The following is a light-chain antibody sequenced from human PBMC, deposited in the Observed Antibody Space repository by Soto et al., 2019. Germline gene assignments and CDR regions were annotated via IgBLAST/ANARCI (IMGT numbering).Light chain of an antibody. CDR3: LHYHSYSTK. CDR2: DAS. Sequence: DIQMTQSPSTLSASVGDRVTITCRASQSINTWLAWYQQKPGKAPELLIFDASALESGVPSRFSGSGSGTECTLTLSSQQPDESVTCYSLHYHSYSTKFGQGANVEFK. V-gene: IGKV1-5*01. CDR1: QSINTW. J-gene: IGKJ1*01.